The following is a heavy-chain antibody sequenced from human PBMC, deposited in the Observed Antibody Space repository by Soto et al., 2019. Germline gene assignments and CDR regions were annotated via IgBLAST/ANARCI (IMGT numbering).Heavy chain of an antibody. V-gene: IGHV4-30-2*01. CDR2: IYHSGST. D-gene: IGHD3-10*01. J-gene: IGHJ5*02. Sequence: QLQLQESGSGLVKPSQTLSLTCAVSGGSISSGGYSWSWIRQPPGKGLEWIGYIYHSGSTYYNPSLKSRVTISVDRSKNQFSLKLSSVTAADTAVYYCARDPNYYGSGSLIRFGWFDPWGQGTLVTVSS. CDR3: ARDPNYYGSGSLIRFGWFDP. CDR1: GGSISSGGYS.